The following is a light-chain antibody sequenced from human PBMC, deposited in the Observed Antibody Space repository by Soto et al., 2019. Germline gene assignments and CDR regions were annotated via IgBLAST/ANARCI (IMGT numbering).Light chain of an antibody. V-gene: IGKV1-5*01. CDR2: DAS. J-gene: IGKJ4*01. CDR3: HQYNSYHT. Sequence: DLQMTQSPSTLSAFVGDRFAITCRASQSVNSWLAWYQQRPGKAPKLLIYDASTLESGVPSRFSGSGSGTEFTLTISSLQPDDFATYYCHQYNSYHTFGGGTKVDI. CDR1: QSVNSW.